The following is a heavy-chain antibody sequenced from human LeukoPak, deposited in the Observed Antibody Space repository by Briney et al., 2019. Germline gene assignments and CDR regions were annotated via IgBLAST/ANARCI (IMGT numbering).Heavy chain of an antibody. CDR2: ISSSSSYI. CDR3: ARGGYDVYGNSAFDI. D-gene: IGHD5/OR15-5a*01. V-gene: IGHV3-21*01. CDR1: GFTFISYN. J-gene: IGHJ3*02. Sequence: GGSLRLTCGASGFTFISYNLNGGRQAPGKGLEWVSSISSSSSYIYYADSVKGRFTISTYNAKNSLYLQRNSLRAEDTAVYYCARGGYDVYGNSAFDIWGQGTMVTVSS.